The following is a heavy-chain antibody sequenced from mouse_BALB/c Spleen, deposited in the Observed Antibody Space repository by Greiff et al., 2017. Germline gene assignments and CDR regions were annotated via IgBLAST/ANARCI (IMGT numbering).Heavy chain of an antibody. Sequence: EVQGVESGGGLVQPGGSLKLSCAASGFDFSRYWMSWVRQAPGKGLEWIGEINPDSSTINYTPSLKDKFIISRDNAKNTLYLQMSKVRSEDTALYYCARHGYDYAFYYFDYWGQGTTLTVSS. CDR2: INPDSSTI. D-gene: IGHD2-4*01. CDR1: GFDFSRYW. V-gene: IGHV4-1*02. J-gene: IGHJ2*01. CDR3: ARHGYDYAFYYFDY.